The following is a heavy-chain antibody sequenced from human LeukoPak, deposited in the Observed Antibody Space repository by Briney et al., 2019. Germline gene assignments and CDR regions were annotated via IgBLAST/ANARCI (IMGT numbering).Heavy chain of an antibody. V-gene: IGHV3-66*01. Sequence: PGGSLRLSCAASGFAVSNNYMTWVRQAPGKGLEWVSVIFSGGNTFYADSVKGRFTISRDNSKNTLYLQMNSLRAEDTAVYYCARVDYWGQGTLVTVSS. CDR1: GFAVSNNY. J-gene: IGHJ4*02. CDR3: ARVDY. CDR2: IFSGGNT.